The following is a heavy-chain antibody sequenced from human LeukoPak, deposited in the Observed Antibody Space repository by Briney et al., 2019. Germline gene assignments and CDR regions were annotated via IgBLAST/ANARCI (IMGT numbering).Heavy chain of an antibody. CDR3: AKVLKLLWFGELNSYYFDY. Sequence: GGSLRLSCAASGFTFSSYAMGWVRQAPGKGLEWVSAISGSGANTYYADSVKGRFTISRDNSKNTLYLQMNSLRAEDTAVYYCAKVLKLLWFGELNSYYFDYWGQGTLVTVSS. J-gene: IGHJ4*02. D-gene: IGHD3-10*01. CDR2: ISGSGANT. CDR1: GFTFSSYA. V-gene: IGHV3-23*01.